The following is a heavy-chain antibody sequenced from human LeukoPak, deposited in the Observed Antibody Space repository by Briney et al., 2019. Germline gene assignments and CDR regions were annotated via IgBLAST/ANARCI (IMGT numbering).Heavy chain of an antibody. Sequence: GGFLRLSCEASGFTFGSYSMNWLRRAPGKGLEWVSYISGDSSTKYYADSVKGRFTISRDNAKNSLYLQMNSLRDEDTAVYYCARDSFSWYYWGQGALVTVSS. CDR3: ARDSFSWYY. CDR1: GFTFGSYS. V-gene: IGHV3-48*02. J-gene: IGHJ4*02. CDR2: ISGDSSTK. D-gene: IGHD6-13*01.